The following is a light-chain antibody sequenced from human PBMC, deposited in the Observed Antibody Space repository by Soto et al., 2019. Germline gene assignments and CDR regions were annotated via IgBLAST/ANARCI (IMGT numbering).Light chain of an antibody. J-gene: IGKJ1*01. CDR2: GAS. CDR1: QSVSSN. Sequence: IVLTPSPASLSVSPGDRATLSCRASQSVSSNLAWYQQKPGQAPRLLIYGASTRATGIPARFSGSGSGTEFTLTISSLQSEDFAVYYCQQYNNWPQTFGQGTKVDIK. CDR3: QQYNNWPQT. V-gene: IGKV3-15*01.